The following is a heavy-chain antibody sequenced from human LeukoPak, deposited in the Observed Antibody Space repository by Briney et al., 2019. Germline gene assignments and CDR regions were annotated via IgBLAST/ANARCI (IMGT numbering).Heavy chain of an antibody. CDR3: ARGLGSGTFPLFDY. V-gene: IGHV3-23*01. CDR1: GFTFKKYA. CDR2: IRAGGDST. J-gene: IGHJ4*02. D-gene: IGHD3-10*01. Sequence: GGSLRLSCAASGFTFKKYAMSWVRQAPGKGLEWVSGIRAGGDSTYYADSVKGRFTISRDNSKNTLYLQMNSLRAEDTAVYYCARGLGSGTFPLFDYWGQGTLVTVSS.